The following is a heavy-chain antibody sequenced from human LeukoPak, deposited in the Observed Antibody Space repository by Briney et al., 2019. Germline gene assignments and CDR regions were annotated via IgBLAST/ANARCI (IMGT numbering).Heavy chain of an antibody. CDR2: IYHSGST. V-gene: IGHV4-30-2*01. CDR1: GGSISSGGYS. Sequence: PSQTLSLTCAVSGGSISSGGYSWSWIRQPPGKGLEWIGYIYHSGSTYYNPSLESRVTISVDTSRNQFSLKLSSVTAADTAVYYCASLAVAGLSEGYWGQGTLVIVSS. CDR3: ASLAVAGLSEGY. J-gene: IGHJ4*02. D-gene: IGHD6-19*01.